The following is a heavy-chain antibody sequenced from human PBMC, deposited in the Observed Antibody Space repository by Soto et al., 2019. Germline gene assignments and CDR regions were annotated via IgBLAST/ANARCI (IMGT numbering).Heavy chain of an antibody. CDR3: AHRVAMMHAFQV. J-gene: IGHJ3*01. D-gene: IGHD3-16*01. CDR1: GFSLTTSGRG. CDR2: FFWGDDK. Sequence: QITLKESGPTLVQPTQTLTLTCTFSGFSLTTSGRGVGWIRQPPGKALEWLALFFWGDDKRYSPSLNTRLTIGKDTSKNQVVLTMTNMGPEDKATYYCAHRVAMMHAFQVWGQGTVVTVSS. V-gene: IGHV2-5*02.